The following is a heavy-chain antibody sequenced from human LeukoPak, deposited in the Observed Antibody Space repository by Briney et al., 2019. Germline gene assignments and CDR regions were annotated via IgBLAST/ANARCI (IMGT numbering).Heavy chain of an antibody. V-gene: IGHV4-59*01. J-gene: IGHJ3*02. CDR2: FHHTGGT. CDR3: ATNRPVGGAYWGSFDM. CDR1: GGSMTSYY. D-gene: IGHD2-8*02. Sequence: PSETLSLTCSVSGGSMTSYYWSWIRQPPRKGLEWIGFFHHTGGTNYNPYVKSRVTISGDTPKNQVSLKMTSVTAADTAVYYCATNRPVGGAYWGSFDMWGHGTLVTLSS.